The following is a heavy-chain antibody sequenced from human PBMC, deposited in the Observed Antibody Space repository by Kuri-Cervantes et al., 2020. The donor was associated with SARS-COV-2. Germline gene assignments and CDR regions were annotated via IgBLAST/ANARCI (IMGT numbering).Heavy chain of an antibody. J-gene: IGHJ4*02. CDR3: ARDQHYYDSSGYYPYYFDY. CDR1: GFTFSSYW. V-gene: IGHV3-74*01. CDR2: INSDGSST. Sequence: GESLKISCAASGFTFSSYWMHWVRQAPGKGLVWVSRINSDGSSTSYADSVKGRFTISRDNAKNTLYLQMNSLRAEDTAVYYCARDQHYYDSSGYYPYYFDYWGQGTLVTVSS. D-gene: IGHD3-22*01.